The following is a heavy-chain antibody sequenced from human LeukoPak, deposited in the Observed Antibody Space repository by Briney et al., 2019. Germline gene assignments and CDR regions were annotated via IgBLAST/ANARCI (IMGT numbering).Heavy chain of an antibody. CDR1: GGSISSSNW. CDR2: IYHSGST. V-gene: IGHV4-4*02. Sequence: SETLSLTCAVSGGSISSSNWWSWVRQPPGQGLEWIGEIYHSGSTNYNPSLKSRVTLSVDKSKNQFSLKLSSVTAADTAVYYCARAGILTSLDYWGQGTLVTVSS. J-gene: IGHJ4*02. D-gene: IGHD3-9*01. CDR3: ARAGILTSLDY.